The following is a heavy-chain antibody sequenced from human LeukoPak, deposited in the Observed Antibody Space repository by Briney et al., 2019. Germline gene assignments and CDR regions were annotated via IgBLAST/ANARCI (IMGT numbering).Heavy chain of an antibody. CDR3: ARHGSSSWYYFDY. J-gene: IGHJ4*02. CDR1: GGSISSGDYY. CDR2: IYYSGSA. Sequence: PSQTLSLTCTVSGGSISSGDYYWSWIRQPPGKGLEWIGYIYYSGSAYYTPSLKSRLTISVDTSKNQFSLKLRSVTAADTAVYYCARHGSSSWYYFDYWGQGTLVTVSS. D-gene: IGHD6-13*01. V-gene: IGHV4-30-4*01.